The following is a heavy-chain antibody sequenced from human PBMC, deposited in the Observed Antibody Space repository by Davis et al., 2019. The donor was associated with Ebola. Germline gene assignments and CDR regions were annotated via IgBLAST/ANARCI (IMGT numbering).Heavy chain of an antibody. CDR2: ISGTGGST. Sequence: PGGSLRLSCATSGFPFSTYAMCWVRQAPGKGLEWVSSISGTGGSTFYADSVKGRFTISRDNSKNTLCLQMSSLRAEDTAVYYCAKRNSPWGQGTPVTVSS. J-gene: IGHJ5*02. CDR3: AKRNSP. V-gene: IGHV3-23*01. CDR1: GFPFSTYA. D-gene: IGHD1-14*01.